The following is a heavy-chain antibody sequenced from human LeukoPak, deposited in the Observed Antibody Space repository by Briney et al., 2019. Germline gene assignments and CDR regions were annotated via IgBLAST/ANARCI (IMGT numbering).Heavy chain of an antibody. V-gene: IGHV3-21*04. CDR1: GFTFSSYS. J-gene: IGHJ4*02. CDR2: ISSSSSYI. D-gene: IGHD3-22*01. CDR3: AKRDYSDSSGYASLFDH. Sequence: PGGSLRLSCAASGFTFSSYSMNWVRQAPGKGLEWVSSISSSSSYIYYADSVKGRFTISRDNAKNSLYLQMNSLRAEDTAVYFCAKRDYSDSSGYASLFDHWGQGTLATVSP.